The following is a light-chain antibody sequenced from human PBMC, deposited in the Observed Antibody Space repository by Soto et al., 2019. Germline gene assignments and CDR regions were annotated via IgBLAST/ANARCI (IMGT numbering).Light chain of an antibody. J-gene: IGKJ3*01. CDR3: QQYGISPLFT. CDR1: QSVSSSY. V-gene: IGKV3-20*01. Sequence: EIVLTHSPGTLSLSPGERATLSCRASQSVSSSYLAWYQQKPGQAPRLLIYGASGRATGIPDRFSGSGSGTDFTLTISRLEPEDFAVYYCQQYGISPLFTFGPGTKVDIK. CDR2: GAS.